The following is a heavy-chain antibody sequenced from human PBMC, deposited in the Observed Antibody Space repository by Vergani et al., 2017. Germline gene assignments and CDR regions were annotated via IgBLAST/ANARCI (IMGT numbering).Heavy chain of an antibody. CDR3: ASSGDYYYYGMDV. J-gene: IGHJ6*02. CDR2: IYYSGST. CDR1: GGSISSYY. Sequence: QVQLQESGPGLVKPSETLSLTCTASGGSISSYYWSWIRQPPGKGLEWIGYIYYSGSTNYNPSLKSRVTISVDTSKNQFSLKLSSVTAADTAVYYCASSGDYYYYGMDVWGQGTTVTVSS. V-gene: IGHV4-59*01.